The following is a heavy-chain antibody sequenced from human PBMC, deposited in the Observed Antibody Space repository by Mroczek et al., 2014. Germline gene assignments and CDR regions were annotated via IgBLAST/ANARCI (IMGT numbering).Heavy chain of an antibody. J-gene: IGHJ6*02. CDR2: IWYDGSNK. CDR1: GFTFSSYG. V-gene: IGHV3-33*01. CDR3: ARAKAAVAVAGMDV. Sequence: VQLVESGGGVVQPGRSLRLSCAASGFTFSSYGMHWVRQAPGKGLEWVAVIWYDGSNKYYADSVKGRFTISRDNSKNTLYLQMNSLRAEDTAVYYCARAKAAVAVAGMDVVGPRDHGHRLL. D-gene: IGHD6-19*01.